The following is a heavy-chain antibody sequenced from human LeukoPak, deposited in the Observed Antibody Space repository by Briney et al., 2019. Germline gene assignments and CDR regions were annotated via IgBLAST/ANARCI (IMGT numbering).Heavy chain of an antibody. CDR3: AREKDYNGHWLDP. CDR1: GYSFTSYW. D-gene: IGHD4-11*01. CDR2: IDPSDSYT. V-gene: IGHV5-10-1*01. Sequence: GESLQISCKGAGYSFTSYWITWVRQLPGIGLEWMGRIDPSDSYTNYSPSFQGHVTISADKSISTAYVQWSSLKASDTAMYFCAREKDYNGHWLDPWGQGTLVTVSS. J-gene: IGHJ5*02.